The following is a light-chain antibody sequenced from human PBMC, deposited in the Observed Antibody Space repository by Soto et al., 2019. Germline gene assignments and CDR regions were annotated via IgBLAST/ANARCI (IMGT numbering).Light chain of an antibody. CDR3: SSYTSRSSSTYV. J-gene: IGLJ1*01. Sequence: QSVLTQPASASGSPGQSITISCTGTSSDVGGYNYVSWYQQHPGKAPKLMIYDVSNRPSGVSNRFSGSKSGNTASLTISGLQAEDEADYYCSSYTSRSSSTYVFGTGTKVTVL. CDR2: DVS. CDR1: SSDVGGYNY. V-gene: IGLV2-14*01.